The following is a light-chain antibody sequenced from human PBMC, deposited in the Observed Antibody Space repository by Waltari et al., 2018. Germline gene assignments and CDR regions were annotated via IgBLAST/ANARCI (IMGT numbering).Light chain of an antibody. V-gene: IGLV2-14*03. Sequence: SAPTPPASMPGSPGQSITIPCTGTRSDLGLYDYLSWYQQPPGKAPKPILSDVSHRPSGVTARFSGSKSGYTASLTISGLQTEDEADYYCSAYTATDTYVFGSGTTVTVL. J-gene: IGLJ1*01. CDR1: RSDLGLYDY. CDR2: DVS. CDR3: SAYTATDTYV.